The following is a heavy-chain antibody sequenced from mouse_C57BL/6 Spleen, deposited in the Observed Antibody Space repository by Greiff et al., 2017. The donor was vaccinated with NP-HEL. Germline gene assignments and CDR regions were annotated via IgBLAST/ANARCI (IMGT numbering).Heavy chain of an antibody. V-gene: IGHV1-81*01. Sequence: VQLVESGAELARPGASVKLSCKASGYTFTSYGISWVKQRTGQGLEWIGEIYPRSGNTYYNEKFKGKATLTADKSSSTAYMELRSLTSEDSAVYFCARCLITTRGDYYAMDYWGQGTSVTVSS. J-gene: IGHJ4*01. D-gene: IGHD1-1*01. CDR2: IYPRSGNT. CDR3: ARCLITTRGDYYAMDY. CDR1: GYTFTSYG.